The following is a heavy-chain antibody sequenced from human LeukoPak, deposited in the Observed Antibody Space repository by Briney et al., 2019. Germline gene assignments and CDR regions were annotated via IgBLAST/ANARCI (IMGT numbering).Heavy chain of an antibody. CDR3: AKTRGSGSYYVSPFFDY. CDR1: GFTFDDYA. CDR2: ISWNSGSI. J-gene: IGHJ4*02. V-gene: IGHV3-9*01. D-gene: IGHD3-10*01. Sequence: PGGSLRLSCAASGFTFDDYAMHWVRQAPGKGLEWVSGISWNSGSIGYADSVKGRFTISRDNAKNSLYLQMNSLRAEDTALYYCAKTRGSGSYYVSPFFDYWGQGTLVTVSS.